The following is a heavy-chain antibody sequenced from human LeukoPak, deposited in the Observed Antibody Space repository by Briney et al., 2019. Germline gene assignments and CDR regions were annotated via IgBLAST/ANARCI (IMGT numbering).Heavy chain of an antibody. D-gene: IGHD1-1*01. CDR2: IYPGDSDT. CDR1: GYSFTSYW. Sequence: RGESLKISFKGSGYSFTSYWIGWVRQMPGKGLEWMGIIYPGDSDTRYSPSFQCQVTISADKSISTAYLQWSSLKASDTAMYYCARSTTGTTFLFDYWGQGTLVTVSS. J-gene: IGHJ4*02. CDR3: ARSTTGTTFLFDY. V-gene: IGHV5-51*01.